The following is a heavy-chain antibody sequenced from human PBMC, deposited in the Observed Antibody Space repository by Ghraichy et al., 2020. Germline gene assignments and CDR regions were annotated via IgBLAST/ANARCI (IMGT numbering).Heavy chain of an antibody. V-gene: IGHV1-18*01. D-gene: IGHD6-19*01. J-gene: IGHJ4*02. Sequence: ASVKVSCKASGYTFTSYGISWVRQAPGQGLEWMGWISAYNGNTNYAQKLQGRVTMTTDTSTSTAYMELRSLRSDDTAVYYCARAYSSGWYEGGVDYWGQGTLVTVSS. CDR2: ISAYNGNT. CDR3: ARAYSSGWYEGGVDY. CDR1: GYTFTSYG.